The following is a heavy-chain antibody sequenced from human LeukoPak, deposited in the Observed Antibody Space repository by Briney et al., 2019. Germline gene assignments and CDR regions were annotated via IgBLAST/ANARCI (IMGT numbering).Heavy chain of an antibody. J-gene: IGHJ6*03. CDR1: GYTFTGYY. CDR3: ARQPTRRYGDEHYYYYMDV. D-gene: IGHD4-17*01. CDR2: INPNSGGT. Sequence: ASVKVSCKASGYTFTGYYMHWVRQAPGQGLEWMGWINPNSGGTNYAQKFQGRVTMTGDTSISTAYMELSRLRSDDTAVYYCARQPTRRYGDEHYYYYMDVWGKGTTVTVSS. V-gene: IGHV1-2*02.